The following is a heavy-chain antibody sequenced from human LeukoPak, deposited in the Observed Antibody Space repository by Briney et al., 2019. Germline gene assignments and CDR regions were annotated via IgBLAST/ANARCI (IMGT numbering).Heavy chain of an antibody. CDR1: GGSFSGYY. CDR2: INHSGST. CDR3: ARDSRRELLHAFDI. V-gene: IGHV4-34*01. J-gene: IGHJ3*02. D-gene: IGHD1-26*01. Sequence: PSETLSLTCAVYGGSFSGYYWSWIRQPPGKGLEWIGEINHSGSTNYNPSLKSRVTISVDTSKNQFSLKLNSVTAADTAVYYCARDSRRELLHAFDIWGQGTMVTVSS.